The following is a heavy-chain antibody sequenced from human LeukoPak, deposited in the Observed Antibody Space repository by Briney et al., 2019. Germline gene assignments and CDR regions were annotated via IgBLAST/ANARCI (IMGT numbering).Heavy chain of an antibody. Sequence: SETLSLTCTVSGGSISSYYWGWIRQPPGKGLEYIGYIYYSGSTNYNPSLKSRVTISVDTSKNQFSLKLRSVTAADTAVYYCARVMVRGVELDYWGQGNLVTVSS. J-gene: IGHJ4*02. CDR2: IYYSGST. V-gene: IGHV4-59*01. CDR3: ARVMVRGVELDY. D-gene: IGHD3-10*01. CDR1: GGSISSYY.